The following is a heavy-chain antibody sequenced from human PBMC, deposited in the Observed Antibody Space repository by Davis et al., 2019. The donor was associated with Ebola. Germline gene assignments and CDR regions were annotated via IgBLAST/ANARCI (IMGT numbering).Heavy chain of an antibody. CDR1: GGSISSSSYY. CDR2: IYYSGST. Sequence: SETLSLTCTVSGGSISSSSYYWGWIRQPPGKGLEWIGSIYYSGSTYYNPSLKSRVTISVDTSKNQFSLKLSSVTAADTAVYYCKGYYDFWSGYENVDYWGQGTLVTVSS. J-gene: IGHJ4*02. V-gene: IGHV4-39*01. CDR3: KGYYDFWSGYENVDY. D-gene: IGHD3-3*01.